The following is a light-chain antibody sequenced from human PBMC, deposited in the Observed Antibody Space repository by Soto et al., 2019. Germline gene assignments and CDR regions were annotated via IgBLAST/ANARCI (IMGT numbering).Light chain of an antibody. CDR2: DVS. CDR3: CSYAGSYTHV. V-gene: IGLV2-11*01. CDR1: RSDVGGYNY. J-gene: IGLJ1*01. Sequence: QSALTQPRSVSGSPGKSVTISCTGTRSDVGGYNYVSWYQQHPGKAPKLLIYDVSKRPSGVPDRFSGSKSGNTASLTISGLQAEDEADYYCCSYAGSYTHVFGTGTKLTVL.